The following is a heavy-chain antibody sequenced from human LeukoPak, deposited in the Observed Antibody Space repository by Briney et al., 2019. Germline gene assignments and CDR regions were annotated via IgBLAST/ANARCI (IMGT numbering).Heavy chain of an antibody. CDR2: IYSGGST. CDR1: GFTFSSYS. CDR3: AKSALLWFGELLDY. Sequence: GGSLRLSCAASGFTFSSYSMNWVRQAPGKGLVWVSVIYSGGSTYYADSVKGRFTISRDNSKNTLYLQMNSLRAEDTAVYYCAKSALLWFGELLDYWGQGTLVTVSS. J-gene: IGHJ4*02. D-gene: IGHD3-10*01. V-gene: IGHV3-53*01.